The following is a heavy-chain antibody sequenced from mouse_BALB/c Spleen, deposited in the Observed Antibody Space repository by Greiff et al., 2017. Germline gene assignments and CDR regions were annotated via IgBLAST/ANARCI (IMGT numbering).Heavy chain of an antibody. D-gene: IGHD1-1*02. J-gene: IGHJ3*01. Sequence: EVQLQQSGAELVKPGASVKLSCTASGFNIKDTYMHWVKQRPEQGLEWIGRIDPANGNTKYDPKFQGKATITADTSSNTAYLQLSRLTSEDTAVYYCAYGPWFAYWGQGTLVTVSA. CDR2: IDPANGNT. CDR1: GFNIKDTY. CDR3: AYGPWFAY. V-gene: IGHV14-3*02.